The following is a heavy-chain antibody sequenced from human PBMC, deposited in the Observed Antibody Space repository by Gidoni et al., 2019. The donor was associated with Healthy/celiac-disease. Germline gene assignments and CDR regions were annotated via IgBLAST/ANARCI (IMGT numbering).Heavy chain of an antibody. J-gene: IGHJ4*02. V-gene: IGHV3-23*01. CDR2: ISGSGGST. CDR1: GLTFSSYA. D-gene: IGHD3-3*01. Sequence: EVQLLESGGGLVQPGGSLRLSCAASGLTFSSYAMSWVRQAPGKGLEWVSAISGSGGSTYYADSVKGRFTISRDNSKNTLYLQMNSLRAEDTAVYYCATSYYDFWSGYSVFDYWGQGTLVTVSS. CDR3: ATSYYDFWSGYSVFDY.